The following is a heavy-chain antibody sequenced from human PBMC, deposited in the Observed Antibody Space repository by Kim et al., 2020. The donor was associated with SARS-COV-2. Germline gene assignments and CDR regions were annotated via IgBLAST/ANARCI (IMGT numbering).Heavy chain of an antibody. D-gene: IGHD1-26*01. CDR3: ARNTDGGGYTGWFDP. CDR1: GYSISSGYY. CDR2: IYHSGST. J-gene: IGHJ5*02. Sequence: SETLSLTCTVSGYSISSGYYWGWIRQPPGKGLEWIGSIYHSGSTYYNPSLKSRVTISVDTSKNQFSLKLSSVTAADTAVYHCARNTDGGGYTGWFDPWGQGTLVTVSS. V-gene: IGHV4-38-2*02.